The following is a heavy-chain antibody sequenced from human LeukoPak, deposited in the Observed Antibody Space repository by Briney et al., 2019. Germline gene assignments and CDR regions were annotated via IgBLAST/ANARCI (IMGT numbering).Heavy chain of an antibody. CDR3: ASTPTTMTTDAFEV. V-gene: IGHV1-69*05. D-gene: IGHD4-17*01. CDR1: GGTFSNYA. J-gene: IGHJ3*01. Sequence: ASVKVSCKASGGTFSNYAISWLRQAPGQGLEWMGRIIPIFGTTNYAQKFQGRVTIITDGSTSTAYVELSRLSSEDTAVYYCASTPTTMTTDAFEVWGQETMVTVSS. CDR2: IIPIFGTT.